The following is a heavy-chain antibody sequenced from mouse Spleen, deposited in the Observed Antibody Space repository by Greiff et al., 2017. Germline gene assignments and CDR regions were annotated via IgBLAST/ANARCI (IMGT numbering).Heavy chain of an antibody. Sequence: LQQSGAELARPGASVKLSCKASGYTFTSYGISWVKQRTGQGLEWIGEIYPRSGNTYYNEKFKGKATLTADKSSSTAYMELRSLTSEDSAVYFCAREGYYGYDEAYWGQGTLVTVSA. D-gene: IGHD2-2*01. CDR3: AREGYYGYDEAY. J-gene: IGHJ3*01. CDR1: GYTFTSYG. V-gene: IGHV1-81*01. CDR2: IYPRSGNT.